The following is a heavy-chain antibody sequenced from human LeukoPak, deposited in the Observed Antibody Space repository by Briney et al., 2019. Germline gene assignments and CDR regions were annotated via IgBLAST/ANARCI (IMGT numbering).Heavy chain of an antibody. V-gene: IGHV3-48*01. CDR2: ISSSSSAI. CDR1: GFTFSSYS. J-gene: IGHJ4*02. CDR3: ARGTYGSGSYINRN. Sequence: GGSLRLSCAASGFTFSSYSMNWVRQAPGKGLEWVSYISSSSSAIYYADSVKGRFTISRDTAKNSLYLQMNSLRAEDTAVYYCARGTYGSGSYINRNWGQGTLVTVSS. D-gene: IGHD3-10*01.